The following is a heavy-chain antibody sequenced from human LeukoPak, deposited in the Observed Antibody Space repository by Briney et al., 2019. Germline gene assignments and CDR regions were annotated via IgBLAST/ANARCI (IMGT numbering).Heavy chain of an antibody. Sequence: SVKVSCKASGGTFSSYAISWVRQAPGQGLEWMGRIIPVFGIANYAQKFQGRVTITADKSTSTAYMELSSLRSEDTAVYYCARDSSSWVFDPWGQGTLVTVSS. D-gene: IGHD6-13*01. J-gene: IGHJ5*02. CDR1: GGTFSSYA. CDR2: IIPVFGIA. V-gene: IGHV1-69*04. CDR3: ARDSSSWVFDP.